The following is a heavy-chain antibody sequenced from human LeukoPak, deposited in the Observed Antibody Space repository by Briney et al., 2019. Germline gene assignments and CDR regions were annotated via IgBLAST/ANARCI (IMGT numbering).Heavy chain of an antibody. CDR3: AKELYSTTWYEGFDP. J-gene: IGHJ5*02. CDR1: GGSISSFNYY. V-gene: IGHV4-39*02. CDR2: IYYSGSA. Sequence: PSETLSLTCTVSGGSISSFNYYWGWIRQPPGKGLEWIGNIYYSGSAYYNPSLKSRVTISVDTSKDQFSLKLTSVTAADTAIYYCAKELYSTTWYEGFDPWGQGTLVTVSS. D-gene: IGHD6-13*01.